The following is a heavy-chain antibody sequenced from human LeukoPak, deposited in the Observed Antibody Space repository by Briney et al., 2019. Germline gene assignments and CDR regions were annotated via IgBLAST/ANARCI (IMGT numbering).Heavy chain of an antibody. CDR1: GFTFSSYG. CDR2: IWYDGSNK. Sequence: PGGSLRLSCAASGFTFSSYGMHWVRQAPGKGLEWVAVIWYDGSNKYYADSVKGRFTISRDNSKNTLYLQMNSLRAEDTAVYYCARFLYSSTFWFDPWGQGTLVTVSS. V-gene: IGHV3-33*01. D-gene: IGHD6-19*01. CDR3: ARFLYSSTFWFDP. J-gene: IGHJ5*02.